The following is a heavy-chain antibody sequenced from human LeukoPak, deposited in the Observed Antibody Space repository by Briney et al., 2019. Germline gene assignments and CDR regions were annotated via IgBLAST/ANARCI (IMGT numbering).Heavy chain of an antibody. CDR2: IYTSGST. J-gene: IGHJ6*03. D-gene: IGHD3-9*01. Sequence: SETLSLTCTVSGGSISSYYRSWIRQPAGKGLEWIGRIYTSGSTNYNPSLKSRVTMSVDTSKNQFSLKLSSVTAADTAVYYCARGHYDILTGYYYYMDVWGKGTTVTVSS. CDR1: GGSISSYY. CDR3: ARGHYDILTGYYYYMDV. V-gene: IGHV4-4*07.